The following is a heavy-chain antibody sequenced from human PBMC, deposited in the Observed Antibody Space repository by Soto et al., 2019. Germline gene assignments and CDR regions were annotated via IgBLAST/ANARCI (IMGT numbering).Heavy chain of an antibody. CDR1: GGTFSTNP. CDR2: TSPIFGSG. V-gene: IGHV1-69*06. D-gene: IGHD2-15*01. Sequence: QVQLVPSWAEVNMPGSSVKVSCKASGGTFSTNPISWVLQAHGQWLEWMGGTSPIFGSGSSSQTFHGRLTVTADKSTNTAYMELRNLTSGDTAVDYCARRQSGGVQRYFASWGKGTLVTVSS. J-gene: IGHJ4*02. CDR3: ARRQSGGVQRYFAS.